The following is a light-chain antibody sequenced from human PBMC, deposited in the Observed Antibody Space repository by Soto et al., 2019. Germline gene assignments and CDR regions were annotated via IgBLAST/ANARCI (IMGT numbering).Light chain of an antibody. CDR1: KNDIGVYDF. J-gene: IGLJ1*01. Sequence: QSSLTHPPSSSGSPGQSVTISCTGTKNDIGVYDFVSWYQHHPGKAPRLIIYEVVQRPSGVPDRFSGSKSGNTASLTVSGLQAEDEADYFCKAYAGSNTYVFGSGTKV. V-gene: IGLV2-8*01. CDR3: KAYAGSNTYV. CDR2: EVV.